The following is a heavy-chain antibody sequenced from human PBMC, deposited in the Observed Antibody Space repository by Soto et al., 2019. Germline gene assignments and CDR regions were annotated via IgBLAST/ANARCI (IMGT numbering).Heavy chain of an antibody. Sequence: QIQLVQSGAEVKKPGASVKVSCKASGYIFTSQGISWVRQAPGTGLEWMGWISTYNGNPNYAQKLQGRVTMTTITSTTTAFLEWRSLGSGDTAVYYFARGRIRALDYWGQGTPVIGSS. CDR1: GYIFTSQG. J-gene: IGHJ4*02. V-gene: IGHV1-18*01. D-gene: IGHD3-10*01. CDR2: ISTYNGNP. CDR3: ARGRIRALDY.